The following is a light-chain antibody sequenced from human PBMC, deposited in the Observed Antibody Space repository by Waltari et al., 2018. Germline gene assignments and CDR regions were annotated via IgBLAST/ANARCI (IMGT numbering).Light chain of an antibody. CDR2: EVS. J-gene: IGLJ1*01. V-gene: IGLV2-14*01. CDR1: SNDVGGYGY. Sequence: QSALTQPASVSGSPGQSVSISCTGTSNDVGGYGYVSWYQQFPGKAPKLMIYEVSYRPSGGSSRFSGSKSGNPASLTISGLQAEDEAVYYCSSHTSTVPHVFGTGTKVTVV. CDR3: SSHTSTVPHV.